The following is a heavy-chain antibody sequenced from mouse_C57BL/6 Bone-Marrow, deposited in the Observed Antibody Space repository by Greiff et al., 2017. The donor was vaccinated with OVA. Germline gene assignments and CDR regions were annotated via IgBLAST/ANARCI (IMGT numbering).Heavy chain of an antibody. CDR3: ARPEYSYWKRDYAMDY. D-gene: IGHD2-12*01. CDR1: GFTFSSYG. J-gene: IGHJ4*01. V-gene: IGHV5-6*01. Sequence: EVKLMESGGDLVKPGGSLKLSCAASGFTFSSYGMSWVRQTPDKRLEWVATISSGGSYTYYPDSVKGRFTISRDNAKNTLYLQMSSLKSEDTAMYYCARPEYSYWKRDYAMDYWGQGTSVTVSS. CDR2: ISSGGSYT.